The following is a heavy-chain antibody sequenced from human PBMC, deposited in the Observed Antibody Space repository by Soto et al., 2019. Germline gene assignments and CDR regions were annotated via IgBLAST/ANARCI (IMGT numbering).Heavy chain of an antibody. Sequence: ASVKVSCKSSGYTFTGYYIHWARQAPGHGLECMGWIKSFNGDTDCAQKFQGRVTLTRDTSVSTAYMELSRLKSDDTAVYYCARVVAPYYDVLTGNWFDPWGQATLVTVSS. CDR2: IKSFNGDT. CDR3: ARVVAPYYDVLTGNWFDP. V-gene: IGHV1-2*02. D-gene: IGHD3-9*01. CDR1: GYTFTGYY. J-gene: IGHJ5*02.